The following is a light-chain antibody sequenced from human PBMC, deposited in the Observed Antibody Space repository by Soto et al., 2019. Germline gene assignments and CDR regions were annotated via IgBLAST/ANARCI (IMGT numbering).Light chain of an antibody. V-gene: IGLV1-51*02. CDR1: SSNIGNYY. CDR3: GTWDSSLSTFV. J-gene: IGLJ1*01. Sequence: QSVLTQPPSVSAAPGQEVTMSCPGGSSNIGNYYVSWHQQLPGTAPKLLIYENDKRPSGIPDRFSGSKSGTSATLGITGLQTGDEADYYCGTWDSSLSTFVFGTGTKVTVL. CDR2: END.